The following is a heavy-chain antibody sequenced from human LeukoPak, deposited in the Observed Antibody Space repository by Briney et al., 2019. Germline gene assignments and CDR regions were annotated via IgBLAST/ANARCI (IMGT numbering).Heavy chain of an antibody. CDR3: ARPPDYYDSSGPYYFDY. J-gene: IGHJ4*02. V-gene: IGHV5-51*01. CDR2: IYPGDSDT. D-gene: IGHD3-22*01. CDR1: GYSFTSYW. Sequence: GETLKISCKGSGYSFTSYWIGWVRQMPGKGLEWMGIIYPGDSDTRYSPSFQGQVTISADKSISTAYLQWSSLKASDTAMYYCARPPDYYDSSGPYYFDYWGQGTLVTVSS.